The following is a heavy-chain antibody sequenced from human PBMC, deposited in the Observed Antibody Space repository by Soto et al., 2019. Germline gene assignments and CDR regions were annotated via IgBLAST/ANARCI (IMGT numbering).Heavy chain of an antibody. CDR1: GGSISSSSYY. CDR3: ATIRLYYDFWSGYSPDLEWKSDY. V-gene: IGHV4-39*01. J-gene: IGHJ4*02. D-gene: IGHD3-3*01. Sequence: SETLSLTCTVSGGSISSSSYYWGWIRQPPGKGLEWIGSIYYSGSTYYNPSLKSRVTISVDTSKNQFSLKLSSVTAADTAVYYCATIRLYYDFWSGYSPDLEWKSDYWGQGTLVTVSS. CDR2: IYYSGST.